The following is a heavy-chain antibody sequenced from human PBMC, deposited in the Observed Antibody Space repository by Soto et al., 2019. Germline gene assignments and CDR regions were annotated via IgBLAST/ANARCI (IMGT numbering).Heavy chain of an antibody. J-gene: IGHJ5*02. V-gene: IGHV4-31*03. CDR3: ATIQLGPNWFDP. CDR1: GCSISSGGYY. D-gene: IGHD2-2*01. CDR2: IYYSGST. Sequence: PSEILSLTCPVSGCSISSGGYYWSWIRQHPGKGLEWIGYIYYSGSTYYNPSLKSRVTISVDTSKNQFSLKLSSVTAADTAVYYCATIQLGPNWFDPWGQGTLVTVSS.